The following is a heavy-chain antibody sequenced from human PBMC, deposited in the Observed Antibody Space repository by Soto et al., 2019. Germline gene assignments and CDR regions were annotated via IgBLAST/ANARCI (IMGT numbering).Heavy chain of an antibody. CDR2: IYYSGTA. CDR3: ARGGRGFLGGWFDP. J-gene: IGHJ5*02. V-gene: IGHV4-30-4*01. Sequence: QVRLQESGPGLVKPSQTLSLTCNVSGVSINDGDYYWSWLRQPPGKGLEWIGYIYYSGTAHYNPSVASRLTVSVDLSKNQFSRRLTSVTAADTAVYYCARGGRGFLGGWFDPWGQGTLVTVS. CDR1: GVSINDGDYY. D-gene: IGHD3-16*01.